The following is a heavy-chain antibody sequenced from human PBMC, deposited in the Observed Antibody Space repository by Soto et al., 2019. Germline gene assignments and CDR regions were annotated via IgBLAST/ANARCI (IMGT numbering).Heavy chain of an antibody. J-gene: IGHJ5*02. CDR1: GESISSYF. CDR3: ARGSEAWFDP. Sequence: PXETLSLIFTVSGESISSYFWSLIRQPPGKGLEWIGYVYSTEITNYNPSLKSRVAMSIDTSKNQFSLKVRSVTAADTAVYYCARGSEAWFDPWGQGTLVTVSS. V-gene: IGHV4-59*01. CDR2: VYSTEIT.